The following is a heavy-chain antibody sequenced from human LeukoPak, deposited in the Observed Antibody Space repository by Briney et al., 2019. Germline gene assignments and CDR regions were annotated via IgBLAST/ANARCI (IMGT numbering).Heavy chain of an antibody. V-gene: IGHV4-34*01. CDR1: GGSLSGYC. D-gene: IGHD5-12*01. CDR2: VNHSGST. CDR3: ARGGSDIVATIWFWVLDY. Sequence: PSETLSLTCAAKGGSLSGYCWSRTRQPPGKGLKWIGEVNHSGSTNYNPSLKSRVTISVDTSKNQFYLKLSSVTAAVTAVYYCARGGSDIVATIWFWVLDYWVQGTLVTVSS. J-gene: IGHJ4*02.